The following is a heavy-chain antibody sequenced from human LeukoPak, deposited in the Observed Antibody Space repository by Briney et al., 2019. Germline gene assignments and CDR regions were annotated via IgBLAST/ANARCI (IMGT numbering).Heavy chain of an antibody. V-gene: IGHV4-39*01. CDR1: GGSISSSNYY. Sequence: PSETLSLTCTVSGGSISSSNYYWGWIRQSPGMGLDWIGSISHTGSTYHNPSLKSRVTISVDTSKNQFSLRLTSVTAADTAVYYCARQVIGRLRLGELSLPTRWDYYYYMDVWGKGTTVTISS. CDR3: ARQVIGRLRLGELSLPTRWDYYYYMDV. J-gene: IGHJ6*03. CDR2: ISHTGST. D-gene: IGHD3-16*02.